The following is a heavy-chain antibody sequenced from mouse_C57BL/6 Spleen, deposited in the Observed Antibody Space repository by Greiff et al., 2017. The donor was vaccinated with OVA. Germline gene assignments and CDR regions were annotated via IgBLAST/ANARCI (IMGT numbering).Heavy chain of an antibody. D-gene: IGHD1-1*01. Sequence: QVQLKESGAELVMPGASVKLSCKASGYTFTSYWMHWVKQRPGQGLEWIGEIDPSDSYTNYNQKFKGKSTLTVDKSSSTAYMQLSSLTSEDSAVYYCARSDGSSYEAWFAYWGQGTLVTVSA. CDR2: IDPSDSYT. CDR1: GYTFTSYW. V-gene: IGHV1-69*01. CDR3: ARSDGSSYEAWFAY. J-gene: IGHJ3*01.